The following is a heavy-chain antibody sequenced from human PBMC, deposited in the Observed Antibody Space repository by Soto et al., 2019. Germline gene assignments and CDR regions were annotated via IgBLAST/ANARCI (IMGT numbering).Heavy chain of an antibody. CDR1: GGSIISGDYY. V-gene: IGHV4-30-4*01. J-gene: IGHJ4*02. Sequence: QVQLQESGPGLVKPSQTLSLTCTVSGGSIISGDYYWSWIRQPPGKGLEWIGFIYYRGSTYYNPSLRSRFPLAVDTSKYYVSLKLRCVSAADAAVYYCARSRWAYEFWICSLHWCLGTLGTVSS. CDR2: IYYRGST. D-gene: IGHD3-3*01. CDR3: ARSRWAYEFWICSLH.